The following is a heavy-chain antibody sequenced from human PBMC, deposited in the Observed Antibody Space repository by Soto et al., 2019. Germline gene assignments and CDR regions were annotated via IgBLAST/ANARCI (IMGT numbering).Heavy chain of an antibody. CDR2: IIPILGIA. J-gene: IGHJ6*02. CDR3: ARFRGSYGMDV. V-gene: IGHV1-69*02. D-gene: IGHD3-10*01. Sequence: VQLVQSGAEVKKPGSSVKVSCKGSGGTFSSYTISWVRQAPGQGLEWMGRIIPILGIANHAQKFQGRVTITADKSTSTAYMELSSLSSEDTAVYYCARFRGSYGMDVWGQGTTVTVSS. CDR1: GGTFSSYT.